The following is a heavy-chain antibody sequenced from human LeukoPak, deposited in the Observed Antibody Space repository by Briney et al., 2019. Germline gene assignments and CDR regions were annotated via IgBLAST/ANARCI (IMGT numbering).Heavy chain of an antibody. D-gene: IGHD3-22*01. CDR2: IYYSGST. CDR1: GGSISSSSYY. J-gene: IGHJ4*02. V-gene: IGHV4-39*01. CDR3: AGQGSMIVVVIDY. Sequence: SETLSLTCTVSGGSISSSSYYWGWIRQPPGTGLEWIGSIYYSGSTYYNPSLKSRVTISVDTSKNQFSLKLSSVTAADTAVYYCAGQGSMIVVVIDYWGQGTLVTVSS.